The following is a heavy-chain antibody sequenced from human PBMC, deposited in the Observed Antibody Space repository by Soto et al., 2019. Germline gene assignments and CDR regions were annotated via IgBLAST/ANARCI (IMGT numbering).Heavy chain of an antibody. J-gene: IGHJ4*02. CDR2: IHSIGST. CDR1: GGSITNYY. D-gene: IGHD4-17*01. V-gene: IGHV4-4*07. CDR3: ARDFGDYRVSDF. Sequence: QVQLQESGPGLVKPSETLSLTCAVSGGSITNYYLSWMRQPAGEGLEWIGRIHSIGSTYYNPSLKRRVTMSVDPSKNNLSLKLRSVTAAHTAVYYCARDFGDYRVSDFWGQGTLVTVSS.